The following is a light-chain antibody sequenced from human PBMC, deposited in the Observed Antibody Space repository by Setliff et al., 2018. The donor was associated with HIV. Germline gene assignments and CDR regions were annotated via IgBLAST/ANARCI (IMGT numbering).Light chain of an antibody. CDR3: ASYRPNDLGV. V-gene: IGLV2-14*03. J-gene: IGLJ1*01. CDR2: DVS. CDR1: SSDVGSYDF. Sequence: QSALTQPRSVSGSPGQSVTVSCTGTSSDVGSYDFVSWYQQLPGKAPKLLIYDVSDRPSGVSHRFSGSKSGNTASLTISGLQSEDEADYYCASYRPNDLGVFGTGTKVTV.